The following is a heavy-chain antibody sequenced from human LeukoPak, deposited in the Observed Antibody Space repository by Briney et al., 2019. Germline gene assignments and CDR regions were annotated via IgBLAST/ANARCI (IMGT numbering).Heavy chain of an antibody. J-gene: IGHJ4*02. V-gene: IGHV4-59*01. CDR1: GGSISSYY. D-gene: IGHD3-10*01. CDR2: IYYSGST. Sequence: PSETLSLTCTVSGGSISSYYWSWIRQPPGKGLEWIGYIYYSGSTNYNPPLKSRVTISVDTSKNQFSLKLSSVTAADTAMYYCARDYGSGNSQIFDYWGQGTLVTVSS. CDR3: ARDYGSGNSQIFDY.